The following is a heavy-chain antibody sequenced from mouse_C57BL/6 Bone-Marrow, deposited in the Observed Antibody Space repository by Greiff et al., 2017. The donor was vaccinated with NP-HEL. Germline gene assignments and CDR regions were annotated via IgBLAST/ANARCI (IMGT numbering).Heavy chain of an antibody. V-gene: IGHV7-3*01. CDR1: GFTFTDYY. Sequence: EVHLVESGGGLVQPGGSLSLSCAASGFTFTDYYMSWVRQPPGKALEWLGFIRNKANGYTTAYSASVKGRFTISSDNSKSILYLQMNALRAEDSATYYCARSIYYDYADDPFYAMDYWGQGTSVTVSS. D-gene: IGHD2-4*01. J-gene: IGHJ4*01. CDR3: ARSIYYDYADDPFYAMDY. CDR2: IRNKANGYTT.